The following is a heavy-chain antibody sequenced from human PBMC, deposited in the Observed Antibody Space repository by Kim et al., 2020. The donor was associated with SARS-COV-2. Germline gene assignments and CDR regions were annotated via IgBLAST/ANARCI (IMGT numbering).Heavy chain of an antibody. CDR3: ARQVLWFGELLGWFDP. Sequence: SETLSLTCTVSGGSISSSSYYWGWIRQPPGKGLEWIGSIYYSGSTYYNPSLKSRVTISVDTSKNQFSLKLSSVTAADTAVYYCARQVLWFGELLGWFDPWGQGTLVTVSS. J-gene: IGHJ5*02. D-gene: IGHD3-10*01. CDR1: GGSISSSSYY. V-gene: IGHV4-39*01. CDR2: IYYSGST.